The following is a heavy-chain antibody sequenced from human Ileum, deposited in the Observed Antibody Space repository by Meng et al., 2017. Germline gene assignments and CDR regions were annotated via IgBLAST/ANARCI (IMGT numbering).Heavy chain of an antibody. CDR2: IYHSGST. Sequence: VQLREPGPGLVQPSGTLSLTCAVSGRSISSSNWWSWVRQPPGKGLEWIGEIYHSGSTNYNPSLKSRVTISVDKSKNQFSLKLSSVTAADTAVYYCASLRYNWNYSADYWGQGTLVTVSS. CDR1: GRSISSSNW. D-gene: IGHD1-7*01. J-gene: IGHJ4*02. V-gene: IGHV4-4*02. CDR3: ASLRYNWNYSADY.